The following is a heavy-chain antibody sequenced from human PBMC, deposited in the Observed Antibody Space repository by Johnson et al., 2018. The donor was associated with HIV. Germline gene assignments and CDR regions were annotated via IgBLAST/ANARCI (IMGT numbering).Heavy chain of an antibody. V-gene: IGHV3-30*03. CDR1: GFTFSSYG. D-gene: IGHD6-6*01. Sequence: VKLVESGGGVVQPGRSLRLSCAASGFTFSSYGMHWVRQAPGKGLEWVAVISYDGSNKYYADSVKGRFTISRDNAKNSLYLQMNSLRAEDTAVYYCASLAHSSSSLAFDIWGQGTMVTVSS. CDR2: ISYDGSNK. J-gene: IGHJ3*02. CDR3: ASLAHSSSSLAFDI.